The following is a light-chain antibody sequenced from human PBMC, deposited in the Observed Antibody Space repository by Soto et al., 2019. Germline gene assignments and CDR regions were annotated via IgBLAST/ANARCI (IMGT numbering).Light chain of an antibody. CDR2: GAS. J-gene: IGKJ1*01. Sequence: PGARAALSCRASESVSGSYIAWQQQKVGQSPRLLIYGASNRAAGIPVRVSGSGSGSDFTLTISRLEPEDFAMYYCQQYGRTFGLGTKVDIK. V-gene: IGKV3-20*01. CDR3: QQYGRT. CDR1: ESVSGSY.